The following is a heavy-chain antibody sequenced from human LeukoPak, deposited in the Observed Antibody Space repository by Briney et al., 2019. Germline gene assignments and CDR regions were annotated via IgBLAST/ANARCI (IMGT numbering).Heavy chain of an antibody. V-gene: IGHV3-33*01. Sequence: GGSLRLSCAASGFTFSSYGIHWVRQAPGKGLEWVAVIWYDGSNKYYADSVKGRFTISRDNSKSTVYLQMNSLRAEDTAVYYCARVSPEIVVVTGTGAPDYWGQGTLVTVSS. J-gene: IGHJ4*02. CDR2: IWYDGSNK. CDR1: GFTFSSYG. D-gene: IGHD2-21*02. CDR3: ARVSPEIVVVTGTGAPDY.